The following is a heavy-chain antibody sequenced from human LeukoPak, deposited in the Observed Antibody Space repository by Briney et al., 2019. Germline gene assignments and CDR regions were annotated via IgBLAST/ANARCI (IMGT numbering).Heavy chain of an antibody. CDR2: INPNSGGT. CDR3: ARDHYDFWSGYREYGMDV. V-gene: IGHV1-2*02. J-gene: IGHJ6*02. CDR1: GYTFTGYY. D-gene: IGHD3-3*01. Sequence: ASVKVSCKASGYTFTGYYMHWVRQAPGQGLEWMGWINPNSGGTNYAQKFQGRVTMTRDTSISTAYMELSRLRSDDTAVYYCARDHYDFWSGYREYGMDVWGQGTTVTVSS.